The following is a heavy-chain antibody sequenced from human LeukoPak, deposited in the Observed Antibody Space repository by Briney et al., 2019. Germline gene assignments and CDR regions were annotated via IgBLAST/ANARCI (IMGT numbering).Heavy chain of an antibody. Sequence: GAPLRLSCAASGFTISRYDMHWVRPATGKGLEWISSIGTGGNTYYIGSVKGRFTISRENAKSSLYLQMNSVRAGDTAVYYCVRGGEIGFDSWGQGTLVTVSS. CDR1: GFTISRYD. J-gene: IGHJ5*01. V-gene: IGHV3-13*04. D-gene: IGHD3-16*01. CDR3: VRGGEIGFDS. CDR2: IGTGGNT.